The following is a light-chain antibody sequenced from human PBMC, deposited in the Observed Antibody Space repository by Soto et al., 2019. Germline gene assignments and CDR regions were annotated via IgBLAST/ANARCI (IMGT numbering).Light chain of an antibody. CDR1: SSDVGAYNL. V-gene: IGLV2-14*01. J-gene: IGLJ3*02. CDR2: EVN. Sequence: QSALTQPASVSGSPGQSITISCTGTSSDVGAYNLVSWYQHHPGKAPKLMIYEVNNRPSGVSSRFSGTKSGNTASLTISGLQAEDEADYYCNSFTTTDTWVFGGGTKVTVL. CDR3: NSFTTTDTWV.